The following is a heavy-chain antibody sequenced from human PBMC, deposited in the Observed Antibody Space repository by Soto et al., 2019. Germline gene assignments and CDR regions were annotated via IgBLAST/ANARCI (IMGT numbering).Heavy chain of an antibody. CDR1: GGSFSGYY. Sequence: SETLSLTCAVYGGSFSGYYWSWIRQPPGKGLEWIGEINHSGVTNYKPSLKRRVTISVDTSKNQFSLQLKSVTAADTALYYCARFSGSFYYAMDVWGQGSTVTVSS. V-gene: IGHV4-34*01. J-gene: IGHJ6*02. CDR3: ARFSGSFYYAMDV. CDR2: INHSGVT. D-gene: IGHD6-19*01.